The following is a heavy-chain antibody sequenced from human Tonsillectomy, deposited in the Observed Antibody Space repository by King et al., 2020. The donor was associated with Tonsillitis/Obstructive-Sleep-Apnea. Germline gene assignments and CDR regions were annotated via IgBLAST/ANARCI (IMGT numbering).Heavy chain of an antibody. Sequence: QLQESGPGLVKPSETLFLTCTVSGGSISRSRDYWGGVRQPRGKGLEWIGGIYYSGRTYYNSSLKSRVTISGDTSKNQFSLKLSSVTAADTAVYYCARRLTYYDFWSGYCFDYWGQGTLVTVSS. CDR3: ARRLTYYDFWSGYCFDY. CDR2: IYYSGRT. V-gene: IGHV4-39*01. D-gene: IGHD3-3*01. CDR1: GGSISRSRDY. J-gene: IGHJ4*02.